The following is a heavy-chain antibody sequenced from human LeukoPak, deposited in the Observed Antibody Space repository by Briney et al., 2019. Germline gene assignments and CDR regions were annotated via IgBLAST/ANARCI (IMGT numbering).Heavy chain of an antibody. CDR3: TRDWWRLGFDY. CDR1: GFTFGDYG. CDR2: IRSKKVFGGAI. J-gene: IGHJ4*02. D-gene: IGHD2-21*02. V-gene: IGHV3-49*03. Sequence: GGSLRLSCTAFGFTFGDYGLSWFRQAPGKGLEWIGFIRSKKVFGGAIEYAASVKGRFTFSRDNSKSIAYLQMNDLRTDDTAVYYCTRDWWRLGFDYWGQGTLVTVSS.